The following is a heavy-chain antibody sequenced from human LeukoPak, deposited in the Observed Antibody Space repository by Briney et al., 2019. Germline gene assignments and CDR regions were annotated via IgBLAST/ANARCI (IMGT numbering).Heavy chain of an antibody. CDR2: IYPGDSDT. D-gene: IGHD6-6*01. V-gene: IGHV5-51*01. CDR1: GYTFTSYW. CDR3: ARHSGSSVYNWFDP. Sequence: GESLKISCKGSGYTFTSYWIAWVRQMPGKGLEWMGLIYPGDSDTRYSPSFQGQVTISADKSISTAYLQWSSLKASDTAMYYCARHSGSSVYNWFDPWGQGTLVTVSS. J-gene: IGHJ5*02.